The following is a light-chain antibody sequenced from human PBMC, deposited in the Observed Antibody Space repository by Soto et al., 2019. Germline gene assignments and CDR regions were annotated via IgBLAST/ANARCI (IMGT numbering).Light chain of an antibody. CDR2: KTS. V-gene: IGKV1-5*03. Sequence: DIQMTQSPSTLSASVGDRVTITCRASQSINNWLAWYQQKPGKAPKLLIYKTSDLESGVPSRFSGSGSGTEFSLTLNSLQPDDFATYYCQQYKSFSLTLGGGTKV. J-gene: IGKJ4*01. CDR3: QQYKSFSLT. CDR1: QSINNW.